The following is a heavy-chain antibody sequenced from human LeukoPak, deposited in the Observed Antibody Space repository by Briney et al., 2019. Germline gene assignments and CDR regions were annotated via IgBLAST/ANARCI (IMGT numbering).Heavy chain of an antibody. Sequence: ASVKVSCKASGGTFNSYAISWVRQAPGQGLEWMGGIIPIFGTANYAQKFQGRVTITTDESTSTAYMELSSLRSEDTAVYYCASAPQDYYDSSGYYYFDYWGQGTLVTVSS. CDR2: IIPIFGTA. D-gene: IGHD3-22*01. CDR3: ASAPQDYYDSSGYYYFDY. V-gene: IGHV1-69*05. CDR1: GGTFNSYA. J-gene: IGHJ4*02.